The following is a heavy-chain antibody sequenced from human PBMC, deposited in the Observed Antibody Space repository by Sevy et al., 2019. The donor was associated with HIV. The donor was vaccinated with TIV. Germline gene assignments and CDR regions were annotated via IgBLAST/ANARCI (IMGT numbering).Heavy chain of an antibody. CDR2: FYYTGIT. J-gene: IGHJ4*01. Sequence: SETLSLICTVSGGPISSHYWNWIRQTPGKGLEWIGSFYYTGITNYNPSLKSRVTMSADTSKNRVSLKLNSVTAAVTAGYFRARLPSSYYGKSGVLIREYYFDVWGQGTLVTVSS. D-gene: IGHD3-22*01. CDR1: GGPISSHY. V-gene: IGHV4-59*08. CDR3: ARLPSSYYGKSGVLIREYYFDV.